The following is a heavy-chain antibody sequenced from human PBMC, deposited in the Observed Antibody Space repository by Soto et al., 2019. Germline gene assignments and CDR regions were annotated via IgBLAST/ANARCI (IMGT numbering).Heavy chain of an antibody. V-gene: IGHV3-30*04. CDR1: GFTFSTYA. CDR3: AGDGLAAAGTFDY. J-gene: IGHJ4*02. D-gene: IGHD6-13*01. CDR2: ISYDGRNK. Sequence: QVQLVESGGGVVQPGRSLRLSCGASGFTFSTYAMHWVRQAPGKGLEWVAVISYDGRNKYYADSVKGRFTISRDNSKNTLSLQMDSLRAEDTAVYYCAGDGLAAAGTFDYWGQGTLVTVSS.